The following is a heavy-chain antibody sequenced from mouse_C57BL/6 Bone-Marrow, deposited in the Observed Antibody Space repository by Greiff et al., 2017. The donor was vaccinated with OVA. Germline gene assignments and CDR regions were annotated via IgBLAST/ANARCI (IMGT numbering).Heavy chain of an antibody. V-gene: IGHV5-16*01. CDR1: GFTFSDYY. Sequence: DVQLQESEGGLVQPGSSMKLSCTASGFTFSDYYMAWVRQVPEKGLEWVANINYDGSSTYYLDSLKSRFIISRDNAKNILYLQMSSLKSEDTATYYCARDDWFAYWGQGTLVTVSA. CDR2: INYDGSST. J-gene: IGHJ3*01. CDR3: ARDDWFAY.